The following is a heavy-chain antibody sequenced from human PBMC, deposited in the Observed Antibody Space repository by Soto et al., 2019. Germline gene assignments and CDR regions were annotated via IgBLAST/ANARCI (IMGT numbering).Heavy chain of an antibody. V-gene: IGHV1-18*01. J-gene: IGHJ4*02. CDR2: INTATGNT. CDR1: GYSVLSYG. D-gene: IGHD2-8*01. CDR3: VRDRPNSNLDF. Sequence: QVQLVQSGAEVKKPGASVKVSCTASGYSVLSYGFSWVRQAPGQGLEWMGYINTATGNTFYAQRLQGRVTMTTNTSTNTAYMELRRLTSDDTAVYFCVRDRPNSNLDFWGQGTLITISS.